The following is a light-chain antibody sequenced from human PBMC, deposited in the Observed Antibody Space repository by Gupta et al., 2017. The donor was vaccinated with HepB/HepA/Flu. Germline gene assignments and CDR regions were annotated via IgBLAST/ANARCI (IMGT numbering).Light chain of an antibody. CDR1: SSNIGNNY. CDR3: AAWDGSLSTVL. Sequence: QSVLNQPSSASGTPGQRVTISCSGSSSNIGNNYVSWYQQLPGTAPKLLINRNDQRPSGVPDRFSGSKSGTSASLDISGLRSEDEADYYCAAWDGSLSTVLFGGGTKLTVL. CDR2: RND. J-gene: IGLJ2*01. V-gene: IGLV1-47*01.